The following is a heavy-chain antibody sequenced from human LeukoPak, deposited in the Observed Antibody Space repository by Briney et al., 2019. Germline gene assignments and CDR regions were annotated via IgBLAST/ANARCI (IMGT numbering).Heavy chain of an antibody. J-gene: IGHJ5*02. D-gene: IGHD3-3*01. Sequence: GGSLRLSRAASGFTFSSYWMSWVRQAPGKGLEWVANIKQDGSEKYYVDSVKGRFTISRDNAKNSLYLQMNSLRAEDTAVYYCARDLGDFWSGSNWFDPWGQGTLVTASS. CDR1: GFTFSSYW. V-gene: IGHV3-7*01. CDR2: IKQDGSEK. CDR3: ARDLGDFWSGSNWFDP.